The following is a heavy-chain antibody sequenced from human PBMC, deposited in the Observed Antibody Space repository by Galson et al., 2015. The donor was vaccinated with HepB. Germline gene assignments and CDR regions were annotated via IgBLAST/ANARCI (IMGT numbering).Heavy chain of an antibody. D-gene: IGHD6-19*01. CDR3: AKEPYSSGWFDP. Sequence: SLRLSCAASGFTFSTYAMSWVRQAPGKGLEWVSAISGSGGKTYYADSVKGRFTISRDNSKNTLYLQMNSLRVEDTAIYYCAKEPYSSGWFDPWGQGTLVTVSS. V-gene: IGHV3-23*01. CDR2: ISGSGGKT. CDR1: GFTFSTYA. J-gene: IGHJ5*02.